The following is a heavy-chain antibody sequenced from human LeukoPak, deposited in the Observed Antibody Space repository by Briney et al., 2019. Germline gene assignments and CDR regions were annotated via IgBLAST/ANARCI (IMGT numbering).Heavy chain of an antibody. CDR3: ARDPGRGGDFDY. CDR2: INEDGSDK. V-gene: IGHV3-7*04. D-gene: IGHD3-10*01. CDR1: WFNLSRQW. J-gene: IGHJ4*02. Sequence: GAPRLSCGGSWFNLSRQWMRRGRQAPGEGPEWVAKINEDGSDKYYVDSVEGRFTISRDNAKNSLCLQMNSLRAEDTAVYYCARDPGRGGDFDYWGQGTLVTVSS.